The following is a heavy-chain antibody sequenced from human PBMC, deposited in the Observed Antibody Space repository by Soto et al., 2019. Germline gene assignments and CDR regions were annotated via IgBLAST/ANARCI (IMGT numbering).Heavy chain of an antibody. D-gene: IGHD3-22*01. CDR2: IYYSGST. CDR3: ARGNYYDSSGYYDY. CDR1: GGSFISYY. Sequence: SETLSLTCTFSGGSFISYYWSWIRQPPGKGLEWIGYIYYSGSTNYNPSLKSRVTISVDTSKNQFSLKLSSVTAADTAVYYCARGNYYDSSGYYDYWGQGTLVTVSS. V-gene: IGHV4-59*01. J-gene: IGHJ4*02.